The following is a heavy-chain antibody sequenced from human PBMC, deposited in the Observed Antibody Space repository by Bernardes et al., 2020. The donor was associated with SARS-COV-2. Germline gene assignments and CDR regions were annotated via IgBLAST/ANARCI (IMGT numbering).Heavy chain of an antibody. CDR2: ISSSSSTI. D-gene: IGHD3-22*01. CDR3: ARASYYYDSSGRRDALDY. Sequence: GGSLRLSCAASGFTFSSYSMNWVRQAPGKGLEWVSYISSSSSTIYYADSVKGRFTISRDNAKNSLYLQMNSLRDEDTAVYYCARASYYYDSSGRRDALDYWGQGNLVTVSS. J-gene: IGHJ4*02. CDR1: GFTFSSYS. V-gene: IGHV3-48*02.